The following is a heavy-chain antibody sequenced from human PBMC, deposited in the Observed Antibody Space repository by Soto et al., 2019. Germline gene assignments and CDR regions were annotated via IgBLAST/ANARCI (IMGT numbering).Heavy chain of an antibody. CDR3: ARESYSSSENWFDL. D-gene: IGHD6-6*01. CDR1: GYTFITYA. J-gene: IGHJ5*02. V-gene: IGHV1-3*04. Sequence: ASVKVSCKTSGYTFITYAIHWVRQAPGPGLEWMGWINTGTGGTKYSQKFQGRVTFTTDTSASTVYMELSSLTSEDTAVYYCARESYSSSENWFDLWGQGTLVTVSS. CDR2: INTGTGGT.